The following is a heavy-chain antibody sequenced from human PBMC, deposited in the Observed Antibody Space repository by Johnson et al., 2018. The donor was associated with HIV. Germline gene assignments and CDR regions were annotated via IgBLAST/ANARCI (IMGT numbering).Heavy chain of an antibody. CDR1: GFTFSGSA. D-gene: IGHD1-1*01. CDR2: IRSKANSYAT. V-gene: IGHV3-73*01. CDR3: ARGGVWNDFDAFDI. Sequence: VQLVESGGGVVQPGGSLKLSCAASGFTFSGSAMHWVRQASGKGLEWVGRIRSKANSYATAYAASVTGRFTISRDNSKNTLYLQMNSLRAEDTAVYYCARGGVWNDFDAFDIWGQGTMVTVSS. J-gene: IGHJ3*02.